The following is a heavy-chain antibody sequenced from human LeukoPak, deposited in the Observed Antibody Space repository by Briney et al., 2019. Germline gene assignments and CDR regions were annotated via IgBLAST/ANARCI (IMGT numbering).Heavy chain of an antibody. CDR2: FYRGDST. Sequence: GGSLRLSCAASGFTVSSSYMYWVRQAPGKGLEWVSFFYRGDSTYYAESVRGRFTISRDNSKNTLYLLMNSLIPEDTAVYYCAREVVSIPSYFDSWGQGTLVTVSS. V-gene: IGHV3-53*01. D-gene: IGHD2-15*01. CDR3: AREVVSIPSYFDS. J-gene: IGHJ4*02. CDR1: GFTVSSSY.